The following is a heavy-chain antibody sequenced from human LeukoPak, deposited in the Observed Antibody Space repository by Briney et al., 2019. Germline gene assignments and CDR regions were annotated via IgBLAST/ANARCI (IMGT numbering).Heavy chain of an antibody. CDR3: TTERNWELLRPYGLDI. D-gene: IGHD7-27*01. J-gene: IGHJ6*02. CDR1: GFTFSNAY. V-gene: IGHV3-15*07. Sequence: GGSLRLSCAASGFTFSNAYMNWVRQAPGKGLEWVGRIKPKTDGETTEYAAPVKGRFSISRDDSKKTLYLHMNRLKTEDSAVYYCTTERNWELLRPYGLDIWGRGTPVTVSS. CDR2: IKPKTDGETT.